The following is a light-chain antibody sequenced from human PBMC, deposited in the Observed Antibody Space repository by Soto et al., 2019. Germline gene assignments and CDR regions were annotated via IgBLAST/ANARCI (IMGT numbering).Light chain of an antibody. CDR1: SSDVGGSDY. V-gene: IGLV2-8*01. CDR3: TSYVGGNNFF. J-gene: IGLJ1*01. CDR2: EVS. Sequence: QSALTQPPSASGSPGQSVTISCTGTSSDVGGSDYVSWYQQHPGKAPKLMIYEVSKRPSGVPDRFSGSKSGNTASLTVSGLQAEDEADYYCTSYVGGNNFFFGTGTKLTVL.